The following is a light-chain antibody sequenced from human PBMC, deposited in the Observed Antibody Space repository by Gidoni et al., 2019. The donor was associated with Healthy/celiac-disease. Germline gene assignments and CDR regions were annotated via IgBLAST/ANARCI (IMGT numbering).Light chain of an antibody. CDR2: QDS. V-gene: IGLV3-1*01. CDR3: QAWDSSTGGVV. CDR1: KLGDKY. Sequence: SYELTQQPAVSVSPGQTASITCAGDKLGDKYACWYQQKPGQSPVLVIYQDSKRPSGIPERFSGSNSGNTATLTISGTQAMDEADYYCQAWDSSTGGVVFGGGTKLTVL. J-gene: IGLJ2*01.